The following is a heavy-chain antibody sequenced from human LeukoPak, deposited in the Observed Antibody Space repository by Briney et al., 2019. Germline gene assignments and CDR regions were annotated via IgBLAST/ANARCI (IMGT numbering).Heavy chain of an antibody. CDR2: INSDGSST. V-gene: IGHV3-74*01. J-gene: IGHJ5*02. CDR1: GFTFSSYW. Sequence: PGGSLRLSYAASGFTFSSYWMHWVRQAPGKGLVWVSRINSDGSSTSYADSVKGRFTISRDNAKNTLYLQMNSLRAEDTAVYYCARKRAPPRNWFDPWGQGTLVTVSS. CDR3: ARKRAPPRNWFDP.